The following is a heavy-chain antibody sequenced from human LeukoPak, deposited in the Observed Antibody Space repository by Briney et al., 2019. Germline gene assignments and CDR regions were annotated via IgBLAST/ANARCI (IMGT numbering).Heavy chain of an antibody. Sequence: SVTLSLTSTVSSGTINSYYWSWIPQPQGQGLEWIGNPYYSGSTNYNPSLKSRVTISVDTSKNQFSLKLSSVTAADTAVYYCARALPYDILTGYHASWFDPWGQGTLVTVSS. J-gene: IGHJ5*02. V-gene: IGHV4-59*01. CDR2: PYYSGST. D-gene: IGHD3-9*01. CDR3: ARALPYDILTGYHASWFDP. CDR1: SGTINSYY.